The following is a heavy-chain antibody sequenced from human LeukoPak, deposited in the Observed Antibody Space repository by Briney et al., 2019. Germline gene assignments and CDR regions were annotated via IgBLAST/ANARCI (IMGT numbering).Heavy chain of an antibody. J-gene: IGHJ5*02. CDR1: GGSISSYY. CDR2: MYHSGTT. Sequence: PSETLSLTCTLSGGSISSYYWSWIRQPPGKGLEWIGYMYHSGTTNYNPSLKSRVTISIDTSKDQFSLKLTSVTAADTAVYYCARNNGPVLEPWGQGSLVTVSS. CDR3: ARNNGPVLEP. V-gene: IGHV4-59*08. D-gene: IGHD1-14*01.